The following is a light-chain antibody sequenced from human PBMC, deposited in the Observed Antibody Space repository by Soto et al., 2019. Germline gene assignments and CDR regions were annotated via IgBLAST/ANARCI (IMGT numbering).Light chain of an antibody. V-gene: IGKV3-20*01. J-gene: IGKJ1*01. CDR1: QSLSSSY. Sequence: EIVLTQSPGTLSLSPGERATISCRASQSLSSSYLAWYQQKTGRAPRLLIYDASSRATGIPDRFSGSGSGTDFTLIISRLEPEDVAVYYCQQYDTSPRTFGQGTKVDIK. CDR3: QQYDTSPRT. CDR2: DAS.